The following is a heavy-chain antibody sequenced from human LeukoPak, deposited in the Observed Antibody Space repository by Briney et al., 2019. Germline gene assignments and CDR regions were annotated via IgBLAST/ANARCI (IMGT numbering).Heavy chain of an antibody. CDR2: IYTSGST. J-gene: IGHJ4*02. CDR1: GGSISSGSYY. Sequence: SETLSLTCTVSGGSISSGSYYWSWIRQPAGKGLEWIGRIYTSGSTNYNPSLKSRVTISVDTSKNQFSLKLSSVTAADTAVYYSAREGYSYGYDYWGQGTLVTVSS. CDR3: AREGYSYGYDY. D-gene: IGHD5-18*01. V-gene: IGHV4-61*02.